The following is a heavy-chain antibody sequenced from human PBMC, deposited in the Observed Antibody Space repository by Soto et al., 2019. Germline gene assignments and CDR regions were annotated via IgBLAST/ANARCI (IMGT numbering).Heavy chain of an antibody. V-gene: IGHV3-23*01. CDR1: GFTFSSYA. Sequence: PXGSLKRSCAASGFTFSSYAMSWVRQAPGKGLEWVSAISAGAVATNYADSVKGRFTISRDNSKNTLYLQMNSLRAEDTAVYYCAKGRESSGSYRPFDYWGQGALVTVSS. J-gene: IGHJ4*02. CDR3: AKGRESSGSYRPFDY. CDR2: ISAGAVAT. D-gene: IGHD3-22*01.